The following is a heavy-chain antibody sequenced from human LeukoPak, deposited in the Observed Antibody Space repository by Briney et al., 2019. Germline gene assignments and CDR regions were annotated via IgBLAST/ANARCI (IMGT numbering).Heavy chain of an antibody. J-gene: IGHJ4*02. V-gene: IGHV1-2*02. Sequence: GASVKASCKTSGYVFSDYYIHWVRQAPGQGLEWVGWINPNSGGTKYAQRFQDRVTMTRDRSTSTAYMDLTRLTSDDTAVYYCVRDFRVGGDFWGQGTLVSVSS. D-gene: IGHD2-15*01. CDR1: GYVFSDYY. CDR3: VRDFRVGGDF. CDR2: INPNSGGT.